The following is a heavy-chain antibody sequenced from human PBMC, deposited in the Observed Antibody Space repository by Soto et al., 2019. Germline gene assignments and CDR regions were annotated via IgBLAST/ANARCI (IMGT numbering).Heavy chain of an antibody. CDR2: ISSNSRTK. CDR3: PRGGGGGDRSDY. CDR1: GFDFNYWN. J-gene: IGHJ4*02. Sequence: EVQLVESGGGLVQPGGSLRLSCEASGFDFNYWNMNWIRQAPGRGLEWLSYISSNSRTKYYTDSVRGRFTISRDKPKNSLYLQMYSLIDEDTAVYYFPRGGGGGDRSDYWGQGSLITVSS. D-gene: IGHD3-16*01. V-gene: IGHV3-48*02.